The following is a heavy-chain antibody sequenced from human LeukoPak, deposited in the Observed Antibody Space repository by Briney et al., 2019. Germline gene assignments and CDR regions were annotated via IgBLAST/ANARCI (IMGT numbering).Heavy chain of an antibody. CDR2: ISSGSSHI. CDR3: ATVHGSGWYGDY. Sequence: PGGSLRLSCAASEFTFRNYNMNWVRQAPGKGLEWASYISSGSSHIEYADSVKGRFTISRDNTMNSLYLQMNSLRDEDTAVYYCATVHGSGWYGDYWGQGSLVTVSS. CDR1: EFTFRNYN. J-gene: IGHJ4*02. V-gene: IGHV3-48*02. D-gene: IGHD6-19*01.